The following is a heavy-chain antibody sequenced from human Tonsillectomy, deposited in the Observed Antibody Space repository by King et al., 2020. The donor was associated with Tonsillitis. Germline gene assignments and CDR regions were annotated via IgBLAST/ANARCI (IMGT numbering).Heavy chain of an antibody. CDR1: GFTFSSYA. CDR2: IIGSGGIP. J-gene: IGHJ5*02. CDR3: AKSLAGISGWFDP. D-gene: IGHD3-10*01. V-gene: IGHV3-23*04. Sequence: VQLVESGGDLVQPGGSLRLSCAASGFTFSSYAMSWVRQAPGRGLEWVSGIIGSGGIPYYADSVKGRFTISRDNSKNTLYLQMNSLRAEDTAVYYCAKSLAGISGWFDPWGQGTLVTVSS.